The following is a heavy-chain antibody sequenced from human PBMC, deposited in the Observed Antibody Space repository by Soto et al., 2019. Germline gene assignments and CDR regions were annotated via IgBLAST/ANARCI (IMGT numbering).Heavy chain of an antibody. CDR2: IYHSGGT. CDR3: ARGYYESSDYFVGSPIFDY. D-gene: IGHD3-22*01. Sequence: PAETLFLTCAVSGCSISSGGYSWSWIRQRPGKGLEWVGYIYHSGGTYYNPSLNSRVTISVDRSKNQFSLKLTSVTAADTAVYYCARGYYESSDYFVGSPIFDYWGQGSLVTVSS. CDR1: GCSISSGGYS. V-gene: IGHV4-30-2*01. J-gene: IGHJ4*02.